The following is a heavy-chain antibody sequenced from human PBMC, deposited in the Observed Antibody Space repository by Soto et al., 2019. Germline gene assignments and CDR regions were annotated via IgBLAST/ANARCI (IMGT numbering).Heavy chain of an antibody. CDR1: GYTFTGYY. V-gene: IGHV1-2*04. D-gene: IGHD2-2*01. Sequence: GASVKVSCKASGYTFTGYYMHWVRQAPGQGLEWMGWINPNSGGTNYAQKFQGWVTMTRDTSISTAYMELSRLRSDDTAVYYCARGGYCISTSCYEGRYYYYYGMDVWGQGTTVT. CDR3: ARGGYCISTSCYEGRYYYYYGMDV. J-gene: IGHJ6*02. CDR2: INPNSGGT.